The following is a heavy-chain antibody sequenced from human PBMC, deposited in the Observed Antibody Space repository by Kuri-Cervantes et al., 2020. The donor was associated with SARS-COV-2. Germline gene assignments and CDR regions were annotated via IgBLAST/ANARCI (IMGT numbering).Heavy chain of an antibody. CDR2: IGTAGDT. D-gene: IGHD1-26*01. J-gene: IGHJ4*02. CDR3: ARRGGALGYFDY. CDR1: GFTFSSYD. V-gene: IGHV3-13*04. Sequence: GESLKISCAASGFTFSSYDMHWVRQATGKGLEWVSAIGTAGDTYYPGSVKGRFTISRDNAKNSLYLQMSSLRDEDTAVYYCARRGGALGYFDYWGQGTLVTVSS.